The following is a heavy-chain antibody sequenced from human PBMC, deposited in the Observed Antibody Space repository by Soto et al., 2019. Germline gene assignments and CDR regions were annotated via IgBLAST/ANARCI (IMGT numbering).Heavy chain of an antibody. CDR2: ISYDGSNK. V-gene: IGHV3-30-3*01. Sequence: QVQLVESGGGVVQPGRSLRLSCAASGFTFSSYAMHWVRQAPGKGLEWVAVISYDGSNKYYADSVKGRFTISRDNSKNRLYLQMNSLRAGDRAVYYCGGGGDFGGATDYWGQGTLVTVSS. CDR3: GGGGDFGGATDY. J-gene: IGHJ4*02. D-gene: IGHD3-16*01. CDR1: GFTFSSYA.